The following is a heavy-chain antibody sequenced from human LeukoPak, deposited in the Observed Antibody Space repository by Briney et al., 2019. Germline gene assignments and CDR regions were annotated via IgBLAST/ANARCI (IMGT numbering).Heavy chain of an antibody. J-gene: IGHJ3*02. Sequence: PGGSLRLSCAASGFTFSKYGIHWDRQAPGKGLEWVAVISYDGSNQYYADSLKGRFTISRDNSKNTLYLQMNSLRAEDTAVYYCARRGGSGYDWADGFDIWGQGTRVTVSS. CDR1: GFTFSKYG. V-gene: IGHV3-30*03. CDR3: ARRGGSGYDWADGFDI. D-gene: IGHD5-12*01. CDR2: ISYDGSNQ.